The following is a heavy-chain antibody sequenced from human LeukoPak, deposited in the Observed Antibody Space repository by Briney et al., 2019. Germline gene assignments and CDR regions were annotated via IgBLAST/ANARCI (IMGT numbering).Heavy chain of an antibody. D-gene: IGHD6-13*01. CDR1: GGSISSGGYY. CDR2: IYHSGNT. V-gene: IGHV4-30-2*01. J-gene: IGHJ4*02. CDR3: ARVGSSWYKVEDY. Sequence: NPSETLSLTCPVSGGSISSGGYYWSWIRQPPGKGLEWIGYIYHSGNTYYNPSFKSRVTISVDTSKNQFSLKLSSVTAADTAVYYCARVGSSWYKVEDYWGQGTLVTVSS.